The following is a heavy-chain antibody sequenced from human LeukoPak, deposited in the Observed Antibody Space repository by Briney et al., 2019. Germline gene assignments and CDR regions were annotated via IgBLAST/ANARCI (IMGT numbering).Heavy chain of an antibody. CDR3: ARGLVWGSYRYFDY. CDR1: GYTFTSYA. J-gene: IGHJ4*02. Sequence: ASVTVSCKASGYTFTSYAMHRVRQAPGQRLEWMGWINAGNGNTKYSQKFQGRVTITRDTSASAAYMELSSLRSEDTAVHYCARGLVWGSYRYFDYWGQGTLVTVSS. D-gene: IGHD3-16*02. V-gene: IGHV1-3*01. CDR2: INAGNGNT.